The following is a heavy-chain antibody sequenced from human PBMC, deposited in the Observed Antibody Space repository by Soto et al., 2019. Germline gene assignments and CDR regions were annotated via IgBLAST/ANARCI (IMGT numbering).Heavy chain of an antibody. CDR3: H. CDR2: ISGSGDGT. V-gene: IGHV3-23*01. Sequence: PGGSLRLSCAASGFTVGSHAMSWVRQAPGKGLEWVSSISGSGDGTYYGDSVKGRFTISRDSSSSTLYLQMDNLRGEDTAVYFDHWGQGTLVTVSS. CDR1: GFTVGSHA. J-gene: IGHJ4*02.